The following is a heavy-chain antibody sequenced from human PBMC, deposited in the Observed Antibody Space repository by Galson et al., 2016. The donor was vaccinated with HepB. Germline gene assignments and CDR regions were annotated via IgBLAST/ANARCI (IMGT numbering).Heavy chain of an antibody. V-gene: IGHV4-61*02. J-gene: IGHJ3*02. CDR1: GGSISSGAYY. CDR3: ARVSVLTSMETKSDAFDI. D-gene: IGHD2/OR15-2a*01. Sequence: TLSLTCTVSGGSISSGAYYWSWIRQPAGRGLEWIGRVYSSGSTNYNPSLKTRVTISIHTSKKQFSLRLSFVTAADTAVYYCARVSVLTSMETKSDAFDIWGQGTMVTVSS. CDR2: VYSSGST.